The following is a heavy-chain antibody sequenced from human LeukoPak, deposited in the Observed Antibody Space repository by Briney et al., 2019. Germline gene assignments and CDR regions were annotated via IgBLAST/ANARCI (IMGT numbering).Heavy chain of an antibody. D-gene: IGHD5-12*01. CDR1: GFTFSSYW. J-gene: IGHJ4*02. V-gene: IGHV3-7*03. CDR2: IKQDGSEK. CDR3: ARVDSGYDSPSLDY. Sequence: GGSLRLSCAASGFTFSSYWMSWVRQAPGKGLEWVANIKQDGSEKYYVDSVKGRFTISRDNAKNSLYLQMNSLRAEDTAVYYCARVDSGYDSPSLDYWGQGTLVTVSS.